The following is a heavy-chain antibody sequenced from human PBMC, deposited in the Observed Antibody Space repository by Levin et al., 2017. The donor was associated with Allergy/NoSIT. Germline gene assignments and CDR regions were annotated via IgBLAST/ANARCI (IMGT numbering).Heavy chain of an antibody. CDR1: GFSLRSGNSY. J-gene: IGHJ5*02. CDR3: ARGMDSWYPWFDP. Sequence: PSETLSLTCDVSGFSLRSGNSYWGWLRQPPGKGLQFIGTIHHTGSTYYSLSFQSRVNMSIDTSKDQFTLQLTSLTAADTAVYYCARGMDSWYPWFDPWGQGTLVIVSS. CDR2: IHHTGST. V-gene: IGHV4-38-2*01. D-gene: IGHD6-13*01.